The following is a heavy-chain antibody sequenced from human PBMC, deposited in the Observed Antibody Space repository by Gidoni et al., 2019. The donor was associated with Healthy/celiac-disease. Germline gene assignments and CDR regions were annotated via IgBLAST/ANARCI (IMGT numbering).Heavy chain of an antibody. Sequence: EVQLVESGGGLVQPGGSLRLSCAAAGFTFSSYWMSWVRQAPGKGLEWVANIKQDGSEKYYVDSVKGRFTISRDNAKNSLYLQMNSLRAEDTAVYYCARTGRGERGIGLLRPVWGQGTLVTVSS. J-gene: IGHJ4*02. D-gene: IGHD1-1*01. CDR2: IKQDGSEK. CDR3: ARTGRGERGIGLLRPV. CDR1: GFTFSSYW. V-gene: IGHV3-7*03.